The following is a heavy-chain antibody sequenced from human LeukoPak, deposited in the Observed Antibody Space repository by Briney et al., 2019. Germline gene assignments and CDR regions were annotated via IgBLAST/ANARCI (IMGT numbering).Heavy chain of an antibody. V-gene: IGHV3-21*01. J-gene: IGHJ5*02. Sequence: GGSLRLSCAASGFILSNYAMNWVRRAPGKGLEWVSSISGNGNDMNYGDSVKGRFTISRDNTRNSLYLQMDSLRVEDTAIYYCVRIPNGASIPYCFDPWGQGTLVTVSS. D-gene: IGHD2-8*01. CDR1: GFILSNYA. CDR2: ISGNGNDM. CDR3: VRIPNGASIPYCFDP.